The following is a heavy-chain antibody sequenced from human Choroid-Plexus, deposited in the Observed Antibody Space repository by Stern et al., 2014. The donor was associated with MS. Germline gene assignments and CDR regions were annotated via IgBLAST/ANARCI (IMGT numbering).Heavy chain of an antibody. CDR1: GFTFGSCA. V-gene: IGHV3-30*18. Sequence: VQLVASGGGGVQPGRPLRLSCAASGFTFGSCAMHWVRQAPGKGLERVAGVSYDGSNKYYADSVKGRFTISRDNSQNTLYMQMSSLRPEDTAVYYCAKDRQYLTYFFDHWGQGSLVTVSS. J-gene: IGHJ5*02. D-gene: IGHD2/OR15-2a*01. CDR3: AKDRQYLTYFFDH. CDR2: VSYDGSNK.